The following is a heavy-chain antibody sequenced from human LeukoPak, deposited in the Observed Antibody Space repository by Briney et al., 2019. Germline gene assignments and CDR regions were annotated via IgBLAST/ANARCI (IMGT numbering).Heavy chain of an antibody. CDR1: GFTFSSYG. CDR2: ISYDGSNK. Sequence: GGSLRLSCAASGFTFSSYGMHWVRQAPGKGLEWVAVISYDGSNKYYADSVKGRFTISRDNSKNTLYLQMNSLRAEDTAVYYCAKVPYQWELLPTNWGQGTLVTVSS. J-gene: IGHJ4*02. V-gene: IGHV3-30*18. D-gene: IGHD1-26*01. CDR3: AKVPYQWELLPTN.